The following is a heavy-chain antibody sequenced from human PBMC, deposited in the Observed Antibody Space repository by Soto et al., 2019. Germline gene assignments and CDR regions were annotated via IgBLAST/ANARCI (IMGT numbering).Heavy chain of an antibody. CDR1: GGTFSSFA. J-gene: IGHJ4*02. CDR2: IIPIFGTA. Sequence: QVQLVQSGAEVKKPGSSVKVSCKASGGTFSSFAISWVRQAPGQGLEWMGGIIPIFGTADYAQKFQGRVTITADESTSTAYMELSSLRSEDTAVYYCASHYDSSGYYYRGLDYWGQGTLVTVSS. V-gene: IGHV1-69*12. CDR3: ASHYDSSGYYYRGLDY. D-gene: IGHD3-22*01.